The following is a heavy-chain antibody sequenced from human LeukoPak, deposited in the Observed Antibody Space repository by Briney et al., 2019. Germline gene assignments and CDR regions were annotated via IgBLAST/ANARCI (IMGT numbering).Heavy chain of an antibody. Sequence: APVKVPCKASGYTFTGYYIHWVRQAPGQGLEWMGWINPNSGGTNYAQKFQGRVTMTRDTSINTAYMELSRLRSDDTAVYYCARDTLWNYYGSGSYSYFDYWGQGTLVTVSS. J-gene: IGHJ4*02. CDR3: ARDTLWNYYGSGSYSYFDY. V-gene: IGHV1-2*02. CDR1: GYTFTGYY. D-gene: IGHD3-10*01. CDR2: INPNSGGT.